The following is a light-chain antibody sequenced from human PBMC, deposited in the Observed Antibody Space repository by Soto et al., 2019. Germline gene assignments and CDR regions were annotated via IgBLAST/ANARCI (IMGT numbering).Light chain of an antibody. Sequence: DIVMTQSPATLSVSPGERATLSCRASQSVASNLAWYQQRPGQAPRLLISTRATGVPVRFSGSGSGTEFTLTISSLQSEDFAVYYCHHYNNWPHTFGGGTKVEIK. J-gene: IGKJ4*01. CDR1: QSVASN. CDR3: HHYNNWPHT. V-gene: IGKV3-15*01.